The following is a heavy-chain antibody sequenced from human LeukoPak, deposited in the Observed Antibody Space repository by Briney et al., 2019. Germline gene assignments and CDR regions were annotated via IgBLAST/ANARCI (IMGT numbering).Heavy chain of an antibody. CDR3: TTVLLWFGERNDY. D-gene: IGHD3-10*01. Sequence: GGSLRLSCAASGFTFSNAWMSWVRQAPGKGLEWVGRIKSKTDGGTTDYAARVKGRFTISRDDSKNTLYLQMNSLKTEDTAVYYCTTVLLWFGERNDYWGQGTLVTVSS. CDR1: GFTFSNAW. CDR2: IKSKTDGGTT. V-gene: IGHV3-15*01. J-gene: IGHJ4*02.